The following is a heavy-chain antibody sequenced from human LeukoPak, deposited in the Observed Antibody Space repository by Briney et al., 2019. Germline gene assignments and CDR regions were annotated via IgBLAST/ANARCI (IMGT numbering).Heavy chain of an antibody. Sequence: GGSLRLSCAASGFSINTYAMHCVRQAPGKGLECVSGISSNGDRSYYANSVKGRFIISRDNSKNTLYLQMGSLRAEDMAVYYCAKDSGGSFLVSEIDSWGQGTLVTVSS. CDR1: GFSINTYA. D-gene: IGHD3-16*01. CDR2: ISSNGDRS. J-gene: IGHJ4*02. CDR3: AKDSGGSFLVSEIDS. V-gene: IGHV3-64*01.